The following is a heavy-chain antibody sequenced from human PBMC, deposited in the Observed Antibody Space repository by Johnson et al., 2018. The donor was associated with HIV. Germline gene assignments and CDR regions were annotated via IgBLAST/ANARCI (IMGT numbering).Heavy chain of an antibody. CDR3: AKEGQLGDAFDI. V-gene: IGHV3-23*04. CDR1: GFTFSSYA. D-gene: IGHD6-6*01. Sequence: VQLVESGGGVVQPGRSLRLSCAASGFTFSSYAMHWVRQAPGKGLEWVSAISGSGGSTYYADSVKGRFTISRDNSKNTLYLQMNSLRAEDTAVYYCAKEGQLGDAFDIWGQGTMVTVSS. J-gene: IGHJ3*02. CDR2: ISGSGGST.